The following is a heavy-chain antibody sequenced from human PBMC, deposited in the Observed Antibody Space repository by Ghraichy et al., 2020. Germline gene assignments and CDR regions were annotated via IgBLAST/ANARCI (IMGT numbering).Heavy chain of an antibody. CDR1: AASVSSTTYY. J-gene: IGHJ5*02. Sequence: SETLSLTCTVSAASVSSTTYYWSWIRQPAGKGLEWIGRIYTGGSTNYNRSLKSRVTMSIDTSKNQFSLNLNSVTAADTAVYYCARERGYCSGGSCYDAPGNFDHWGQGTLVTVSS. D-gene: IGHD2-15*01. CDR2: IYTGGST. CDR3: ARERGYCSGGSCYDAPGNFDH. V-gene: IGHV4-61*02.